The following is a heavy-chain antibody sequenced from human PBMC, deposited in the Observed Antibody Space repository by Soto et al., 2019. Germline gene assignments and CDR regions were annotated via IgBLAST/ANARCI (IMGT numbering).Heavy chain of an antibody. V-gene: IGHV2-26*01. Sequence: SGPTLVNPTETLTLTCTVSGFSLSNARMGVSWIRQPPGKALEWLAHIFSNDEKSYSTSLKSRLTISKDTSKSQVVLTMTNMDPVDTATYYCARIPDYYGSGSYYHDYWGQGTLVTVPQ. J-gene: IGHJ4*02. CDR1: GFSLSNARMG. CDR3: ARIPDYYGSGSYYHDY. D-gene: IGHD3-10*01. CDR2: IFSNDEK.